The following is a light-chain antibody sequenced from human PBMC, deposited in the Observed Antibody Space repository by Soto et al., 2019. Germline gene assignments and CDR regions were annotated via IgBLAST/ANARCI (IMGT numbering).Light chain of an antibody. Sequence: QSVLTHPPSVSAGPGQKVTISCSGSSSNIGNNYVSWYQQLPETAPKLLIYDNNKRPSGIPDRFSGSKSGTSATLGITGLQTGDEADYYCGTWDSSLSAVVFGGGTKVTVL. V-gene: IGLV1-51*01. CDR1: SSNIGNNY. CDR3: GTWDSSLSAVV. J-gene: IGLJ2*01. CDR2: DNN.